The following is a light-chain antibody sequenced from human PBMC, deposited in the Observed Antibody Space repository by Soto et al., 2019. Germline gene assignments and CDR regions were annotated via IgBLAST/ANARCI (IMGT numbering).Light chain of an antibody. J-gene: IGKJ5*01. Sequence: EIVMTQSPGTLSVSPGERATLSCRASQSVRSKLAWYQQKPGQVPRLLIYDASTSATGIPARFSGSGSGTEFTLTISSLQSEDFAVYYCQQYNNWPPITFGQGTRLEIK. CDR1: QSVRSK. CDR3: QQYNNWPPIT. V-gene: IGKV3-15*01. CDR2: DAS.